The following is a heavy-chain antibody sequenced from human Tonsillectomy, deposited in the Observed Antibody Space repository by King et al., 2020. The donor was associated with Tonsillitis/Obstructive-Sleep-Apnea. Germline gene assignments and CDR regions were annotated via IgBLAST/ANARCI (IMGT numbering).Heavy chain of an antibody. V-gene: IGHV3-23*04. CDR2: ISSSGGST. Sequence: VQLVESGGGLVQPGGSLRLSCAASGFPFSSYSMIWVRQAPGKGLEWVPSISSSGGSTYSADSVKGRFTISRDNSKNTLFLQLNSLRAEDTAVYYCAKGSNFGSSSGYSYIDYWGQGTLVTVSS. D-gene: IGHD6-6*01. J-gene: IGHJ4*02. CDR3: AKGSNFGSSSGYSYIDY. CDR1: GFPFSSYS.